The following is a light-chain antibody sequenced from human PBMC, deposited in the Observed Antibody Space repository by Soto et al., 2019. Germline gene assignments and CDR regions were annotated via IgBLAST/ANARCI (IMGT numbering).Light chain of an antibody. J-gene: IGKJ1*01. Sequence: DIQMTQSPSTLSASVGDRVTITCRASHSISSWLAWYQQKPVKAPNLLIYAASTLESGVPSRFSGSASGTEFTLTISGLQPGDSATYYCQQYNSYSPTFGQGTKVDIK. V-gene: IGKV1-5*01. CDR3: QQYNSYSPT. CDR2: AAS. CDR1: HSISSW.